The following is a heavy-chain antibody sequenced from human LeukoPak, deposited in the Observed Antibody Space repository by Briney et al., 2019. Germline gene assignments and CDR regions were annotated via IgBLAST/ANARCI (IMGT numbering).Heavy chain of an antibody. J-gene: IGHJ5*02. V-gene: IGHV3-66*02. CDR2: IYSGGST. CDR3: ARESDLLRRTGNWCDP. D-gene: IGHD2/OR15-2a*01. CDR1: GFTVSSNY. Sequence: GGSLRLSCAASGFTVSSNYMSWVRQAPGKGLEWVSVIYSGGSTYYADSVKGRFTISRDNSKNTLYLQMNSLRAEDTAVYYCARESDLLRRTGNWCDPWGQGTLVTVSS.